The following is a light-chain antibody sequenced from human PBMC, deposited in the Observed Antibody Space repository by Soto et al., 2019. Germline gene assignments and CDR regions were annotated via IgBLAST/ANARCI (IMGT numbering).Light chain of an antibody. CDR1: ISDFVLYNY. J-gene: IGLJ1*01. Sequence: ALAQPASVSGSPGQSITISCSGTISDFVLYNYVSWYQQHPGKAPKLMIYGVNNRPSGVSNRFSGSKSGNTASLTISGLQADDEADYYCSSYTTSSALQVFGTGTKVTVL. V-gene: IGLV2-14*01. CDR2: GVN. CDR3: SSYTTSSALQV.